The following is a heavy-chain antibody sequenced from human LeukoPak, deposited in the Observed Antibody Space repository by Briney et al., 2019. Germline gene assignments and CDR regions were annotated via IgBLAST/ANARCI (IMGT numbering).Heavy chain of an antibody. CDR3: ARSVLRILEWSPLGAFDI. D-gene: IGHD3-3*01. J-gene: IGHJ3*02. CDR2: IYYSGST. V-gene: IGHV4-30-4*08. Sequence: SQTLSLTCTVSGGSISSGDYYWSWLRQPPGKGLEWIGYIYYSGSTYYNPSLKSRVTISVDTSKNQFSLKLSSVTAADTGVYYCARSVLRILEWSPLGAFDIWGQGTMVTVSP. CDR1: GGSISSGDYY.